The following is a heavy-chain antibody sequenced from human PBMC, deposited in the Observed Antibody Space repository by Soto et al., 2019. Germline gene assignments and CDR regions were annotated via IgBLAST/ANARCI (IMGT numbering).Heavy chain of an antibody. CDR2: IYYSGST. CDR1: K. J-gene: IGHJ2*01. V-gene: IGHV4-30-4*01. D-gene: IGHD2-21*01. Sequence: KWRRIRQPPGKGLEWIGYIYYSGSTYYNPSLKSRVTISVDTSKNQFSLKLSSVTAADTAVYYCARGTGFFFQAEDGIRDL. CDR3: ARGTGFFFQAEDGIRDL.